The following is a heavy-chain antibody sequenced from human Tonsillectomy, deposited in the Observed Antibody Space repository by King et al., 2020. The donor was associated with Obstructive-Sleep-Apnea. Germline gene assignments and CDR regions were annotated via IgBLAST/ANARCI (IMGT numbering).Heavy chain of an antibody. D-gene: IGHD3/OR15-3a*01. CDR3: VRVFWTEFLKGYFDF. CDR1: GASINYSSFY. Sequence: LQLQESGPGLVRPSETLSLICTVSGASINYSSFYWGWIRQPPGKGLEWIASIYYTGGTSYNPSLQSRVTISVDTSTNQCSLNLNSVTPADTPVYYCVRVFWTEFLKGYFDFWGPGALVTVAS. J-gene: IGHJ4*02. V-gene: IGHV4-39*07. CDR2: IYYTGGT.